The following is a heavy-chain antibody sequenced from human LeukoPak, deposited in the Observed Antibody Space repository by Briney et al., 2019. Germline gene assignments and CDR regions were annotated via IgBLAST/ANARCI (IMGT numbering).Heavy chain of an antibody. CDR3: ARLGLVGSSSTGVY. J-gene: IGHJ4*02. D-gene: IGHD6-13*01. V-gene: IGHV4-4*07. Sequence: PSETLSLTCTVSGGSISSYYWSWIRQPAGKGLEWIGRIYTSGSTNYNPSLKSRVTMSVDTSKNQFSLKLISVTAADTAVYYCARLGLVGSSSTGVYWGQGTLVTVSS. CDR1: GGSISSYY. CDR2: IYTSGST.